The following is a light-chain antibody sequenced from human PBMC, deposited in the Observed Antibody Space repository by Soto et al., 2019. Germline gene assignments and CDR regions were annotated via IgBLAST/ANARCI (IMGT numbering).Light chain of an antibody. J-gene: IGKJ2*01. CDR1: QTVNTW. V-gene: IGKV1-5*03. Sequence: DIQMTQSPSTLSASVGDRVTITCRASQTVNTWLAWYQQRPGRAPKLLIYKASTLESGVPSRFSGSGSGTEFSLTIPTQEPDHFATDYRQQYKSYPSTFGQGPKVDIK. CDR2: KAS. CDR3: QQYKSYPST.